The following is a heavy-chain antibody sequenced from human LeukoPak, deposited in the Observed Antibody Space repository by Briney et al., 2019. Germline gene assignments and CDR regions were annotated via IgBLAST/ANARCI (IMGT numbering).Heavy chain of an antibody. CDR3: ARDGRGWYAESFDY. CDR1: GFTFSHHG. D-gene: IGHD6-19*01. V-gene: IGHV3-30*02. J-gene: IGHJ4*02. Sequence: GGSLRLSCAASGFTFSHHGMHWVRQAPGKGLEWVAFIRNDGSNHYYADSVKGRFTISRDNAKNSLYLQMNSLRAEDTAVYYCARDGRGWYAESFDYWGQGTLVTVSS. CDR2: IRNDGSNH.